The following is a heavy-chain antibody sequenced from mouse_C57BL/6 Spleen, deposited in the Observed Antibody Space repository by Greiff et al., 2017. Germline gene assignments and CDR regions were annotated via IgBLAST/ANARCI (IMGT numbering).Heavy chain of an antibody. CDR3: AREDGPYYGSFAY. D-gene: IGHD1-1*01. CDR2: IHPYSGST. J-gene: IGHJ3*01. CDR1: GYTFTSYW. V-gene: IGHV1-64*01. Sequence: VQLQQPGAELVKPGASVKLSCKASGYTFTSYWMHWVKQRPGQGLEWIGMIHPYSGSTNYNEKFKSKATLTVDKSSSTAYMQLSSLTSEDSAVYYCAREDGPYYGSFAYWGQGTLVTVSA.